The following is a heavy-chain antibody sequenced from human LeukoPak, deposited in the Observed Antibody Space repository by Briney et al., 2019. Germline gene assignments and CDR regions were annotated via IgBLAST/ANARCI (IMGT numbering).Heavy chain of an antibody. D-gene: IGHD6-13*01. Sequence: PSETLSLTCTVSGGSISSSSYYWGGVRQPPGKGLERIGSMYNSGSTYYNPSLKSRVTISVDTSKNQFSLKLSSVTAADTAVYYCASLKGEAYSSSWLNRNDYWGQGTLVTVSS. CDR3: ASLKGEAYSSSWLNRNDY. CDR1: GGSISSSSYY. V-gene: IGHV4-39*01. J-gene: IGHJ4*02. CDR2: MYNSGST.